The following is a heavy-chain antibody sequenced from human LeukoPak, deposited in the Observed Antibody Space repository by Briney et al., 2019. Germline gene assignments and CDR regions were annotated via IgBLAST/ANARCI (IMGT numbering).Heavy chain of an antibody. CDR1: GFTFSSYAM. J-gene: IGHJ2*01. CDR2: IYHSGST. V-gene: IGHV4-4*02. D-gene: IGHD2-2*01. CDR3: ARDLYIVVVPAGYWYFDL. Sequence: GSLRLSCAASGFTFSSYAMSWVRQPPGKGLEWIGEIYHSGSTNYNPSLKSRVTISVDKSKNQFSLKLSSVTAADTAVYYCARDLYIVVVPAGYWYFDLWGRGTLVTVSS.